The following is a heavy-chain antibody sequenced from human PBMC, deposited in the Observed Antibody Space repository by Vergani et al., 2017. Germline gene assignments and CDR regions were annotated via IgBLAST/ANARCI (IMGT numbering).Heavy chain of an antibody. CDR1: GFTFSHYS. CDR3: VSDVRVSRT. V-gene: IGHV3-21*01. J-gene: IGHJ3*01. CDR2: ISGNNDNV. Sequence: EVQMVESGGGLVKPGGSLRLSCVASGFTFSHYSMNWVRQATGKGLEWVSSISGNNDNVYYADSVKGRFTISRDNAKNSLYLDMSSWGAEDTAVYYCVSDVRVSRTWGQGTLVAVSS.